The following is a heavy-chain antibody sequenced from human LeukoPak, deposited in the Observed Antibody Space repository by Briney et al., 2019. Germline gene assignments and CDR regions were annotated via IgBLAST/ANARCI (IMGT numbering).Heavy chain of an antibody. CDR3: AKGQRNIVVVPAAWDYFDY. CDR1: GFTFSSYA. J-gene: IGHJ4*02. Sequence: PGGSLRLSCAASGFTFSSYAMSWVRQAPGKGLEWVPAISGSGGSTYSADSVKGRFTISRDNSKNTLYLQMNSLRAEDTAVYYCAKGQRNIVVVPAAWDYFDYWGQGTLVTVSS. CDR2: ISGSGGST. V-gene: IGHV3-23*01. D-gene: IGHD2-2*01.